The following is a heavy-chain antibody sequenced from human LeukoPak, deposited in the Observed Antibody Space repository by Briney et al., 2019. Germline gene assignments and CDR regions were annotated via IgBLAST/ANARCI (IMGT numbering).Heavy chain of an antibody. Sequence: SETLSLTCAVSGDSVSSSNYYWGWIRQPPGKGLEWIGYIYYGGNTNYNPSLQSRVTISVDTSKSQFSLKLSSVTAADTAVYYCARVRVVLGFRGGAWFDPWGQGTLVTVSS. J-gene: IGHJ5*02. CDR2: IYYGGNT. D-gene: IGHD1-26*01. CDR3: ARVRVVLGFRGGAWFDP. V-gene: IGHV4-61*05. CDR1: GDSVSSSNYY.